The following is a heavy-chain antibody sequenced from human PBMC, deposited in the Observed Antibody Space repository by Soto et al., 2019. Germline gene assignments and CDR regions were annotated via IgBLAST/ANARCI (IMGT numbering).Heavy chain of an antibody. CDR1: GFTFSSYA. CDR3: ATWAVFGSGSYFSPFDY. D-gene: IGHD3-10*01. J-gene: IGHJ4*02. V-gene: IGHV3-23*01. Sequence: GGSLRLSCAASGFTFSSYAMSWVRQAPGKGLEWVSAISGSGGSTYYADSVKGRFTISRDNSKNTLYLQMNSLRAEDTAVYYCATWAVFGSGSYFSPFDYWGQGTLVTVSS. CDR2: ISGSGGST.